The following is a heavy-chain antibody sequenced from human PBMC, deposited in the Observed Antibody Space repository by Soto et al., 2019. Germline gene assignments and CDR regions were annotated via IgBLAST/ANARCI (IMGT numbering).Heavy chain of an antibody. D-gene: IGHD5-18*01. V-gene: IGHV1-46*01. CDR2: INPSGGST. CDR3: AREGDTAMVERGVFDY. J-gene: IGHJ4*02. Sequence: ASVKVSCKASGYTFTSYYMHWVRQAPGQGLEWMGIINPSGGSTSYAQKFQGRVTMTRDTSTSTVYMELSSLRSEDTAVYYCAREGDTAMVERGVFDYWGQGTLVTVSS. CDR1: GYTFTSYY.